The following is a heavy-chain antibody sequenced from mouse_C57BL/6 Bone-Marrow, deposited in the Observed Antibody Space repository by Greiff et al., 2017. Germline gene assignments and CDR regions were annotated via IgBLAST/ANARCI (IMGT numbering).Heavy chain of an antibody. CDR2: IDPSDSYT. J-gene: IGHJ3*01. CDR1: GYTFTSYW. V-gene: IGHV1-50*01. Sequence: QVQLQQPGAELVKPGASVKLSCKASGYTFTSYWMQWVKQRPGQGLEWIGEIDPSDSYTNYNQKFKGKATLTVDTSSSTAYMQLSSLTSEDSAVYYCARSGGLAYWGQGTLVTVSA. CDR3: ARSGGLAY.